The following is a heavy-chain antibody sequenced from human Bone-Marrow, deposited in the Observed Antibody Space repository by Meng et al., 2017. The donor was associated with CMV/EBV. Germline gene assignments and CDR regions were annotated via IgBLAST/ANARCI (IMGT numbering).Heavy chain of an antibody. CDR3: ARLEDIVVVPAAIGAEPNEHNWFDP. D-gene: IGHD2-2*01. J-gene: IGHJ5*02. CDR2: INHSGST. V-gene: IGHV4-39*07. Sequence: SETLSLTCTVSGGSISSSSYYWGWIRQPPGKGLEWIGEINHSGSTNYNPSLKSRVTISVDTSKNQFSLKLSSVTAADTAVYYCARLEDIVVVPAAIGAEPNEHNWFDPWGQGTLVTVSS. CDR1: GGSISSSSYY.